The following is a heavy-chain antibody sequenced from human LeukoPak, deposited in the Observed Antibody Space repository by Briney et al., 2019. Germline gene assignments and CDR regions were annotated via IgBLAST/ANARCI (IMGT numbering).Heavy chain of an antibody. CDR3: GRQYGDY. V-gene: IGHV4-59*08. CDR1: GGSISSYY. CDR2: IYYSGST. J-gene: IGHJ4*02. Sequence: SETLSLTCTVAGGSISSYYWSWIRQPPGKGLEWIGYIYYSGSTNYNPSLKSRVTISVDTSKNQFPLKLSSVTAADTAVYYCGRQYGDYWGQGTLVTVSS. D-gene: IGHD4-17*01.